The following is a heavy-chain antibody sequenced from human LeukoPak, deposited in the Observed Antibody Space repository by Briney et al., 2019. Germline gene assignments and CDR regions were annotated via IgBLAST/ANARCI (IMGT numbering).Heavy chain of an antibody. V-gene: IGHV3-7*03. CDR3: AKNPGGAADYDY. Sequence: GGSLRLSCAASGFTFSSYWMSWVRQAPGKGLEWVANIKQDGSEKYYVDSVKGRFTISRDNAKNTLYLQMNSLRAEDTAVYYCAKNPGGAADYDYWGQGTLVTVSS. CDR2: IKQDGSEK. D-gene: IGHD5-12*01. J-gene: IGHJ4*02. CDR1: GFTFSSYW.